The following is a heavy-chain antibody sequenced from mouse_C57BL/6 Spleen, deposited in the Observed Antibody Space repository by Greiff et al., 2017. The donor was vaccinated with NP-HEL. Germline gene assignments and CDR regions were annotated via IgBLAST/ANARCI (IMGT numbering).Heavy chain of an antibody. J-gene: IGHJ3*01. Sequence: DVMLVESGGGLVKPGGSLKLSCAASGFTFSDYGMHWVRQAPEKGLEWVAYISSGSSTIYYADTVKGRFTISRDNAKNTLFLQMTSLRSEDTAMYYCARQFITTVVAPTYWGQGTLVTVSA. D-gene: IGHD1-1*01. CDR1: GFTFSDYG. V-gene: IGHV5-17*01. CDR3: ARQFITTVVAPTY. CDR2: ISSGSSTI.